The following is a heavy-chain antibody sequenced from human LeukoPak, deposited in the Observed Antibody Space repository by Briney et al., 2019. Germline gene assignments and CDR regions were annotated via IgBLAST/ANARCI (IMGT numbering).Heavy chain of an antibody. CDR1: GGTFSRSA. V-gene: IGHV1-69*05. CDR2: IIHIFGKA. D-gene: IGHD1-26*01. Sequence: SVKVSCKASGGTFSRSAISWVRQAPGQGLEWMGRIIHIFGKANYAQHIQGRITITTDEYTSTAYMELSSLRAEDTAVYYCARDIVGAEWRGYFDYWGQGTLVTVSS. CDR3: ARDIVGAEWRGYFDY. J-gene: IGHJ4*02.